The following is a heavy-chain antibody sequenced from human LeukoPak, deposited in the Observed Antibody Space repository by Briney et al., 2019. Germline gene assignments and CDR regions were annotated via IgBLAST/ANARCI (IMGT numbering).Heavy chain of an antibody. CDR2: IKQDGSEK. Sequence: PGGSLRLSCAASGFTVSSYCMSGVRQAPGKGLEWVANIKQDGSEKYYVDSVKGRFTISRDNSKNTLYLQMNRLRAEDTAVYYCARDVRYFDWIGGAFDIWGQGKMVTVSS. J-gene: IGHJ3*02. CDR1: GFTVSSYC. V-gene: IGHV3-7*03. D-gene: IGHD3-9*01. CDR3: ARDVRYFDWIGGAFDI.